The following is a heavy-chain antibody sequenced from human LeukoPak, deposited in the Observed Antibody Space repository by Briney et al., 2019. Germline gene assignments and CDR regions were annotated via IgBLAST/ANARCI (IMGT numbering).Heavy chain of an antibody. CDR3: ARATGNYLYWLDP. Sequence: SETLSLTCTVSGDSISSSNSYWAWIRQPPGKGLEWIGSIYYSGNTYYNASLKSRVTIFVDTSKNQFSLKVTSVTAADTAVYYCARATGNYLYWLDPWGQGTLVTVSS. CDR2: IYYSGNT. CDR1: GDSISSSNSY. J-gene: IGHJ5*02. V-gene: IGHV4-39*01. D-gene: IGHD1-26*01.